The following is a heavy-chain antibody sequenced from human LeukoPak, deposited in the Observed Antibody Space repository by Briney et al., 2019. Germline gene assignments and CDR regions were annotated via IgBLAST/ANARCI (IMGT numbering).Heavy chain of an antibody. D-gene: IGHD3-22*01. V-gene: IGHV1-18*01. CDR1: GYTFTSYG. CDR2: ISAYNGNT. CDR3: ARDPTMTLRAFDI. Sequence: GASMKVSCKASGYTFTSYGISWVRQAPGQGLEWMGWISAYNGNTNYAQKLQGRVTMTTDTSTSTAYMELRSLRSDDTAVYYCARDPTMTLRAFDIWGQGTTVIVSS. J-gene: IGHJ3*02.